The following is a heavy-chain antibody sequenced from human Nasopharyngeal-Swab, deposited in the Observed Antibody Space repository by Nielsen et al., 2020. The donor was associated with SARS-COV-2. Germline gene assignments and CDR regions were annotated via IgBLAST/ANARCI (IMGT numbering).Heavy chain of an antibody. CDR3: ARAGVDISTGSSGGCFDY. V-gene: IGHV3-33*01. Sequence: GESLKISCAASGFTFSSYGMHWVRQAPGKGLEWVAVIWYDGSNKYYADSVKGRFTISRDNSKNTLYLQMNSLRAEDTAVYYCARAGVDISTGSSGGCFDYWGQGTLVVVSS. CDR2: IWYDGSNK. D-gene: IGHD3-9*01. J-gene: IGHJ4*02. CDR1: GFTFSSYG.